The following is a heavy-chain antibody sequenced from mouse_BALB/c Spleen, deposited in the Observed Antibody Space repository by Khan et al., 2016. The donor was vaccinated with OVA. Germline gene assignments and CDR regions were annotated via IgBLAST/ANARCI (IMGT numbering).Heavy chain of an antibody. J-gene: IGHJ3*01. CDR2: INPGSGDI. CDR3: SRSGYRFDAY. CDR1: GYAFTDYL. V-gene: IGHV1-54*03. Sequence: QVQLQQSGAEMVRPGTSVKVSCKAFGYAFTDYLIEWLKQRPGQGLEWIGMINPGSGDIIYNEKFKDKATLTTDKSSSTAYMRLTSLTSADPDVYYCSRSGYRFDAYWGPGTLCTVSA. D-gene: IGHD3-2*02.